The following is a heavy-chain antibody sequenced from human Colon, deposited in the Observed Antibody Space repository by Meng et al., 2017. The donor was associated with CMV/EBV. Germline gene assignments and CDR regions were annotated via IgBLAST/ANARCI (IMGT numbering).Heavy chain of an antibody. V-gene: IGHV4-4*01. D-gene: IGHD3-16*01. J-gene: IGHJ4*02. CDR3: ADPPAGL. CDR2: IFHSGAS. CDR1: GGSLIGTNW. Sequence: TLSLTRVVSGGSLIGTNWWNWVRQPPGGGLEWIGEIFHSGASNYNPSLKSRATISIDNSKNQFSLRLTSVTVADTAVYFCADPPAGLWGQGVLVTVSS.